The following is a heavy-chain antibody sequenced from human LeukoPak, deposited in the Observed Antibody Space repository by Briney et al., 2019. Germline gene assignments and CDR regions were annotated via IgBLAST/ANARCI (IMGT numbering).Heavy chain of an antibody. CDR3: ARHRGSYHYMDV. J-gene: IGHJ6*03. CDR1: GGSISSSSYY. V-gene: IGHV4-39*01. Sequence: PSETLSLTCTVSGGSISSSSYYWGWIRQPPGKGLEWIGSIYYSGSTYYNPSLKSQVTISVDTSKNQFSLKLSSVTAADTAVYYCARHRGSYHYMDVWGKGTTVTVSS. D-gene: IGHD1-26*01. CDR2: IYYSGST.